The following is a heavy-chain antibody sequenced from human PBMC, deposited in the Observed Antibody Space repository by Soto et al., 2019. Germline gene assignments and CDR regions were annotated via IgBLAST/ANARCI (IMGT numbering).Heavy chain of an antibody. J-gene: IGHJ6*02. CDR2: IVPMFGTP. CDR1: GGIFDDFI. CDR3: ARNGTYRRSLSQSTGMDV. V-gene: IGHV1-69*01. Sequence: QVQLVQSGAEVKEPGSSVKVSCKASGGIFDDFIMNWVRQTPGQGLEWMGGIVPMFGTPTYAERFKGRVTISATGSTSTVYMELTRLRSEDTAVYYCARNGTYRRSLSQSTGMDVWGQGTTVTVS. D-gene: IGHD1-7*01.